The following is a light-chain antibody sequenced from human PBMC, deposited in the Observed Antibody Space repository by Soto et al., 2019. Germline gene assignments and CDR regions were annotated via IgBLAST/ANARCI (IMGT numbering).Light chain of an antibody. V-gene: IGLV2-23*01. CDR3: SSYAGSSNLV. CDR1: SSDVGSYNL. J-gene: IGLJ3*02. Sequence: QSVLTQPASVSGSPGQSVTISCTGTSSDVGSYNLVSWYQQHPGKAPKVVIYEDTKRPSGVSDHFSGSKSGNTASLTISGLQADDEADYYCSSYAGSSNLVFGGGTKVTVL. CDR2: EDT.